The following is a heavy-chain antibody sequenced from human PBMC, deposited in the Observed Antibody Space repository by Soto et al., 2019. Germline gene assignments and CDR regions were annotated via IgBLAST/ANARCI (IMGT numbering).Heavy chain of an antibody. J-gene: IGHJ4*02. V-gene: IGHV3-23*01. D-gene: IGHD3-22*01. CDR1: EFTFSNYA. CDR2: ISYGGGTT. CDR3: AKNPGYYYESTGYHFDY. Sequence: GGSLRLSCAASEFTFSNYAMSWVRQAPGKGLEWVSAISYGGGTTYYADSVKGRFTISRDNSKNTLYLQMNSLRAEDTAVYYCAKNPGYYYESTGYHFDYWGQGTLVTVSS.